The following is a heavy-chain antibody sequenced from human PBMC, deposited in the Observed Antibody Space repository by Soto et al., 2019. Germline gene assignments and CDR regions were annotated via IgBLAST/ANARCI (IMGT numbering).Heavy chain of an antibody. D-gene: IGHD5-12*01. Sequence: EVQLVESGGVGVQPGGSLRLSCAASGFTFDDYTMHWVRQAPGKGLEWVSLISWDGGSTYYADSVKGRFTISRDNSKNSLYLQMNSLRTEDTALYYCAKDSGYSGYDGLDYWGQGTLVTVSS. V-gene: IGHV3-43*01. CDR2: ISWDGGST. J-gene: IGHJ4*02. CDR1: GFTFDDYT. CDR3: AKDSGYSGYDGLDY.